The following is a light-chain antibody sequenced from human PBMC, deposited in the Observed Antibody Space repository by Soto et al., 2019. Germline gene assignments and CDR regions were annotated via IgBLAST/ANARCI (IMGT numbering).Light chain of an antibody. CDR2: LGS. J-gene: IGKJ4*01. V-gene: IGKV2-28*01. CDR3: MQALQTPLLT. Sequence: DIVMTQSPLSLPVTPGEPASISCRSGQSLLHSNGYNYLDWYLQKPGQSPQLLIYLGSNRASGVPDRFSGSGSGTDFTLKISRVEAEDVGVYYCMQALQTPLLTFGGGTKVEIK. CDR1: QSLLHSNGYNY.